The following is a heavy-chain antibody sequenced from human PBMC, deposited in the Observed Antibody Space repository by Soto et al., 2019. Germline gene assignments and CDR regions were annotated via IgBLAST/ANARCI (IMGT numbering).Heavy chain of an antibody. Sequence: GGSLRLSCAASGFTFSDYYMSWIRQAPGKGLEWVSYISSSGSTIYYADSVKGRFTISRDNAKNSLYLQMNSLRAEETAVYYCARELDYGDYRWQDYYYYMDVWGKGTTVTVSS. J-gene: IGHJ6*03. V-gene: IGHV3-11*01. D-gene: IGHD4-17*01. CDR3: ARELDYGDYRWQDYYYYMDV. CDR2: ISSSGSTI. CDR1: GFTFSDYY.